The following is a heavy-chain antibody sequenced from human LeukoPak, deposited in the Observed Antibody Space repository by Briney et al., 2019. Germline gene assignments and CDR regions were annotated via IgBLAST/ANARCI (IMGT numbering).Heavy chain of an antibody. CDR3: ARDGDFDY. J-gene: IGHJ4*02. V-gene: IGHV1-18*04. Sequence: TLVGPSCSASEPLFTGSVIISVRRAPGQGLEWMGWINPNTGNTNYAQKLQGRVTMTTDTSTSTAYMELRSQRSDDTAVYYCARDGDFDYWGQGTLVTVAS. CDR2: INPNTGNT. CDR1: EPLFTGSV. D-gene: IGHD3-16*01.